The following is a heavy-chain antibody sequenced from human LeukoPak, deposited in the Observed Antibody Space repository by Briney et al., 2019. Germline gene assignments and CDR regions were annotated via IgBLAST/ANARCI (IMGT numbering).Heavy chain of an antibody. D-gene: IGHD6-13*01. Sequence: PGGSLRLSCAASGFTVSSNYMSWVRQALGKGLEWVSVIYSGGSTYYADSVKGRFTISRDNSKNTLYLQMNSLRAEDTAVYYCARVGGYSSSWSRYFDYWGQGTLVTVSS. CDR2: IYSGGST. CDR1: GFTVSSNY. CDR3: ARVGGYSSSWSRYFDY. J-gene: IGHJ4*02. V-gene: IGHV3-53*01.